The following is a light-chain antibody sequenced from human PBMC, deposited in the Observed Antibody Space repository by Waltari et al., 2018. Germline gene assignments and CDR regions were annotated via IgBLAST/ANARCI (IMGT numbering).Light chain of an antibody. V-gene: IGLV2-23*02. CDR1: SSDVGTYNF. CDR3: CSYAGTDTVII. Sequence: QSALTQPASVSGSPGQSITISCTGTSSDVGTYNFVSWYQQHPGKAPKLMIYEVIKRPSGVSIRFSGSKSGNTASLTISGLQDEDEADYYCCSYAGTDTVIIFGGGTKVTVL. J-gene: IGLJ2*01. CDR2: EVI.